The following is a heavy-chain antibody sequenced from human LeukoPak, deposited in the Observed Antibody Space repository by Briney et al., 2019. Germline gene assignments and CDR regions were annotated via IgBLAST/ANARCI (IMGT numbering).Heavy chain of an antibody. Sequence: PSETLSLTCTVSGGSISSYYWSWIRQPPGKGLEWIGYIYYSGSTNYNPSLKSRVTISVDTSKNQLSLKLSSVTAADTAVYYCARGRYNWNYYYGMDVWGQGTTVTVSS. CDR2: IYYSGST. CDR3: ARGRYNWNYYYGMDV. V-gene: IGHV4-59*01. D-gene: IGHD1-20*01. J-gene: IGHJ6*02. CDR1: GGSISSYY.